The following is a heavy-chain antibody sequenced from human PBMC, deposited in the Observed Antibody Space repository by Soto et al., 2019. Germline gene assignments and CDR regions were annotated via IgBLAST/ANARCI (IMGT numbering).Heavy chain of an antibody. Sequence: SETLSLTCTVSGGSISSYYWSWIRQPPGKGLEWIGYIYYSGSTNYNPSLKSRVTISVDTSKNQFSLKLSSVSAADTAVYYCARAAGSNDFWSGYYPFDYWGQGTLVTVSS. CDR2: IYYSGST. CDR3: ARAAGSNDFWSGYYPFDY. J-gene: IGHJ4*02. CDR1: GGSISSYY. D-gene: IGHD3-3*01. V-gene: IGHV4-59*01.